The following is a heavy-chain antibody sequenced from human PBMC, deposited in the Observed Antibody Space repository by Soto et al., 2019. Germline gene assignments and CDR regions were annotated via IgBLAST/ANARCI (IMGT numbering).Heavy chain of an antibody. V-gene: IGHV4-59*01. D-gene: IGHD3-16*02. CDR2: IYYSGST. J-gene: IGHJ4*02. Sequence: SETLSLTCTVSGGSISSYYWSWIRQPPGKGLEWIGYIYYSGSTNYNPSLKSRVTISVDTSKNQFSLKLSSVTAADTAVYYCARSSYDYIWGSYRRPFDYWGQGTLVTVSS. CDR3: ARSSYDYIWGSYRRPFDY. CDR1: GGSISSYY.